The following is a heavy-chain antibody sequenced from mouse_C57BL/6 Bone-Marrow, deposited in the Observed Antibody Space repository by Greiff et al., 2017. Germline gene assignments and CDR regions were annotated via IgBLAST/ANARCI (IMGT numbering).Heavy chain of an antibody. CDR1: GYTFTDYE. D-gene: IGHD2-3*01. CDR2: IDPETGGT. Sequence: VQLQQSGAELVRPGASVTLSCKASGYTFTDYEMHWVKQTPVHGLEWIGAIDPETGGTAYNQKFKGKAILTADKSSTTAYMELRSLTSEDSAVYYCTSRWLSDYWGQGTTLTVSS. V-gene: IGHV1-15*01. J-gene: IGHJ2*01. CDR3: TSRWLSDY.